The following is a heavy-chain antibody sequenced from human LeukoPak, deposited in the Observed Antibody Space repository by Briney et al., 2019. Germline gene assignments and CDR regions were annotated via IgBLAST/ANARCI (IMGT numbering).Heavy chain of an antibody. CDR2: IYPADSDT. CDR1: GYIFIHYW. D-gene: IGHD3-10*01. CDR3: ARQSRDGSKTRGYYFDY. J-gene: IGHJ4*02. V-gene: IGHV5-51*01. Sequence: GESLKISCQVSGYIFIHYWNGWVRQLPGKGLESMGIIYPADSDTTYSPSFQGQVTISADKSITTFFLQWSSLRASDTAMYYCARQSRDGSKTRGYYFDYWGQGTLVTVSS.